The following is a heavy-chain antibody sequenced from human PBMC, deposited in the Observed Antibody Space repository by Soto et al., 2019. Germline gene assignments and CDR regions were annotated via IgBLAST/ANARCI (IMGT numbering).Heavy chain of an antibody. CDR1: GFAFKSYE. CDR3: ARTDAQTRGYTYGVRTVSETRFYYYYGMDV. J-gene: IGHJ6*02. D-gene: IGHD5-18*01. Sequence: PGGSLRLSCAASGFAFKSYEMNWVRQAPGKGLERISYISSSGTTINYAESVKGRFTISRDNAKNSLSLEMTSLRTDDTGVYYCARTDAQTRGYTYGVRTVSETRFYYYYGMDVWGQGTRVTVSS. CDR2: ISSSGTTI. V-gene: IGHV3-48*03.